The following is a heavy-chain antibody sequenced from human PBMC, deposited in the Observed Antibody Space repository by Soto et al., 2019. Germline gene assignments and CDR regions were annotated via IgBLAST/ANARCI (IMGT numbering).Heavy chain of an antibody. J-gene: IGHJ6*02. CDR2: ISAYNGNT. Sequence: QVQLVQSGAEVKKPGASVKVSCKASGYIFTSYGISWVRQAPGQGLEWMGWISAYNGNTNYAQKLQGRVTMTTDTSTSTAYMGLRSLRSDDTAVYYCARDRRDYYGSGSYYYGMDVWGQGTTVTVSS. CDR3: ARDRRDYYGSGSYYYGMDV. V-gene: IGHV1-18*04. CDR1: GYIFTSYG. D-gene: IGHD3-10*01.